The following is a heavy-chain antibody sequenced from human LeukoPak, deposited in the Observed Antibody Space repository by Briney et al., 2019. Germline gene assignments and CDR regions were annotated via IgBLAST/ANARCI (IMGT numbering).Heavy chain of an antibody. CDR1: GFAFSSYA. J-gene: IGHJ4*02. V-gene: IGHV3-30-3*01. CDR3: ARGTHYYGGNPMPFDY. D-gene: IGHD4-23*01. Sequence: PGGSLRLSCAASGFAFSSYAMHWVRQAPGKGLEWVAVISYDGSTKYYADSVKGRFTNSRDNSKNTLYLQMNSLRAEDTAVYYCARGTHYYGGNPMPFDYWGQGTLVTVSS. CDR2: ISYDGSTK.